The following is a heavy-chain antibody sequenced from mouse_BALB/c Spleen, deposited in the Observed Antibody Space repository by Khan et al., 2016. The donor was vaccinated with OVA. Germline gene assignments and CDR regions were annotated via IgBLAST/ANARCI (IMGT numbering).Heavy chain of an antibody. V-gene: IGHV1S137*01. J-gene: IGHJ3*01. CDR1: GYTFTDFT. CDR3: ARGGGGDRFLY. CDR2: INTYYGDA. Sequence: QVQLQQSGAELVRPGVSVKISCKGSGYTFTDFTMHWVKQSHAMSLEWIGVINTYYGDADYNQKFKGKATMTVDKSSNTAYMDLARLTSEDSAIYYFARGGGGDRFLYWGQGTLVTVSA.